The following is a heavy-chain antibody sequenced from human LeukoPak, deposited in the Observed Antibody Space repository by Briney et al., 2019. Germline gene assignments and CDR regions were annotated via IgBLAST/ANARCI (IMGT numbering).Heavy chain of an antibody. Sequence: SETLSLTCTVPGGSISSSNYYWVWIRQPPGKGLECIGTIYYSGSTYYSQSLKSRPTISVDTSKNQFSLKLSSVTAADTAVYYCARLYYDVLAGYFYYFDYWGQGTLVTVSS. CDR1: GGSISSSNYY. J-gene: IGHJ4*02. CDR2: IYYSGST. V-gene: IGHV4-39*01. D-gene: IGHD3-9*01. CDR3: ARLYYDVLAGYFYYFDY.